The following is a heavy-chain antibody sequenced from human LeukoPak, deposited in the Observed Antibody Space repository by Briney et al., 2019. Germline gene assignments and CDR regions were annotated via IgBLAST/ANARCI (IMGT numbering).Heavy chain of an antibody. CDR2: INQDGTEK. CDR1: GFSFTTYW. V-gene: IGHV3-7*01. Sequence: PGGSLRLSCAASGFSFTTYWMSWVRQAPGKGLEWVANINQDGTEKYYADSVKGRFTISRDNAKNSLYLQMNSLRAEDTAVYYCARGGGSYKYFQHWGQGTLVTVSS. J-gene: IGHJ1*01. D-gene: IGHD1-26*01. CDR3: ARGGGSYKYFQH.